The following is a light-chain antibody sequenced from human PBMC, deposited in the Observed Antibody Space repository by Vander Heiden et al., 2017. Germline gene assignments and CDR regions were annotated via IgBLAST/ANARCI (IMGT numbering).Light chain of an antibody. Sequence: EIVMTQSPATLSVSPGERVTVSCRASQSLYSNLAWYQQKPGQAPRLLIYGVSIRATGIPARFSGSGSGTEFILTISSLQSEDFAVYYCQQYNIWPRTFGQGTKVEIK. CDR1: QSLYSN. CDR3: QQYNIWPRT. V-gene: IGKV3-15*01. J-gene: IGKJ1*01. CDR2: GVS.